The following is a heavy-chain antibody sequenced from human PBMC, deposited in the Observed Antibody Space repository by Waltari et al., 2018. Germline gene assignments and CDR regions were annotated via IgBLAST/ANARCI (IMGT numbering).Heavy chain of an antibody. Sequence: QVQLVESGGGVVQPGRSLRLSCAASGFTFSSYGLHWVRQASDKGREGGESIWEYGSKKYYAASVKCRCAIAKDNPNNALYLQMNSLRAEDTAVYDWARTGNGHSSGWYSGDYWGQGTLVTVSS. V-gene: IGHV3-33*01. D-gene: IGHD6-19*01. CDR1: GFTFSSYG. CDR2: IWEYGSKK. CDR3: ARTGNGHSSGWYSGDY. J-gene: IGHJ4*02.